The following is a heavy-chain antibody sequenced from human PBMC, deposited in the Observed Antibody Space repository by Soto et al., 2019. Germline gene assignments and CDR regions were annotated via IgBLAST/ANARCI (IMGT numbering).Heavy chain of an antibody. Sequence: PSETLSLTCPVSGGSIRTYYWSWIRQPAGKRLEWIGHVSTSGTTNYHPSVKSRVTMSLDTSKKQFSLNLYSVTAADTAVYYCARGRSGYSYGTEAYYFDYWGQGTPVTVSS. CDR1: GGSIRTYY. D-gene: IGHD5-18*01. V-gene: IGHV4-4*07. CDR3: ARGRSGYSYGTEAYYFDY. J-gene: IGHJ4*02. CDR2: VSTSGTT.